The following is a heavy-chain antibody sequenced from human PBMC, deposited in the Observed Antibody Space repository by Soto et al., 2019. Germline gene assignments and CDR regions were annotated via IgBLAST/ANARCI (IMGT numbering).Heavy chain of an antibody. CDR2: VIPIFGTP. Sequence: QVQLVQSGAEVKMPGSSVKVSCKSSGGTFGSYAISWVRQAPGQGLEWMGGVIPIFGTPHYAQKFHGRVTITADIPTSTAYLELSSLKSADTAVYYCAKIRWTISLQEEDAIWGQGTLVTVSS. V-gene: IGHV1-69*06. J-gene: IGHJ4*02. CDR1: GGTFGSYA. CDR3: AKIRWTISLQEEDAI. D-gene: IGHD2-15*01.